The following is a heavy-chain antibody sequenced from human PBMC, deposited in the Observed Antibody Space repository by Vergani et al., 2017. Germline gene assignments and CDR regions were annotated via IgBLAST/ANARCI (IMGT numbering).Heavy chain of an antibody. CDR2: IYTSGST. Sequence: QVQLQESGPGLVKPSETLSLTCTVSGGSISSYYWSWIRQPPGKGLEWIGYIYTSGSTNYNPSLKSRVTISVDTSKNQFSLKLSSVTAADTAVYYCARVIGDGYFDYWGQGTLVTVSS. J-gene: IGHJ4*02. CDR3: ARVIGDGYFDY. D-gene: IGHD2-21*01. V-gene: IGHV4-4*09. CDR1: GGSISSYY.